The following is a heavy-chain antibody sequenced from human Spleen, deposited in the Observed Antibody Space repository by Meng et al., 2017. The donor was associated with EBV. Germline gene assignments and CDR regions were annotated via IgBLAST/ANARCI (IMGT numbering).Heavy chain of an antibody. J-gene: IGHJ5*02. V-gene: IGHV4-39*01. D-gene: IGHD6-19*01. CDR3: ARPFPSWQSPRLDPFGA. CDR2: VHYTGST. CDR1: DTSVCSFTY. Sequence: SCRAQVNPFTSLPSTYTVVDTSVCSFTYWGCIPQPPGGGLGWIGSVHYTGSTYYSPSLKSRVNVSVDTSKNQFSLRLTSVTAADTAVYYCARPFPSWQSPRLDPFGAWGQGTLVTVSS.